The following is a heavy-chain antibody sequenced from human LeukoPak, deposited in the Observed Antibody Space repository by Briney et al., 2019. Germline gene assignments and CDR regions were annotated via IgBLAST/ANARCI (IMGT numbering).Heavy chain of an antibody. V-gene: IGHV3-30*18. J-gene: IGHJ4*02. Sequence: GRSLRLSCAASGFAFNHFGMHWVRQAPGKGLEYVAVISHDGSIKYYVDSVEGRFTISRDNSKNTLYLQMNSLRAEDTGVYYCAKDLRPDGINDFDHWGQGTLVTVSS. CDR2: ISHDGSIK. CDR3: AKDLRPDGINDFDH. CDR1: GFAFNHFG. D-gene: IGHD1-1*01.